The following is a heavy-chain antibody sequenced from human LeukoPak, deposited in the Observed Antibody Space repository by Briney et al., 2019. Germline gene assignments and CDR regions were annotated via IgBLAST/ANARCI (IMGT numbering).Heavy chain of an antibody. CDR1: GFTFSSYG. J-gene: IGHJ4*02. Sequence: PGRSLRLSCAASGFTFSSYGMHWVRQAPGKGLEWVAVISYDGSNKYYADSVKGRFTISRDNSKNTLYLQMNSLRAEDTAVYYCAKDRYYDILTAPADYWGQGTLVTVSS. D-gene: IGHD3-9*01. CDR3: AKDRYYDILTAPADY. CDR2: ISYDGSNK. V-gene: IGHV3-30*18.